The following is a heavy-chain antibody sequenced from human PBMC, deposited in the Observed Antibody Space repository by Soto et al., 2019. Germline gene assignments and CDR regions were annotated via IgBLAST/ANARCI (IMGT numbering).Heavy chain of an antibody. J-gene: IGHJ5*02. Sequence: QLQLVQSGAEVKKPGSSVNVSCKTSGGSFSSNTITWVRQAPGQGLEWMGGIIPIFGTSNYAQKFQGRVTTTADESTNTVYMELSRLRYEDTAVYYCARDVLLVVVSATRAAGGLDPWVQGTLVTVSS. D-gene: IGHD2-15*01. V-gene: IGHV1-69*01. CDR3: ARDVLLVVVSATRAAGGLDP. CDR1: GGSFSSNT. CDR2: IIPIFGTS.